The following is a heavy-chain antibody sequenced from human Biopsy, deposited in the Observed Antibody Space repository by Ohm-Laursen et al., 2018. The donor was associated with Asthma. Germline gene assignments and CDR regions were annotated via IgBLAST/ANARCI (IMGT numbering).Heavy chain of an antibody. D-gene: IGHD2-21*01. Sequence: SLRLSCSASGITLSSFSMNWVRQAPGRGLEWASYISSSSSPIYYADSVKGRFTISRDNAKNSLFLQMNSLRAEDTAVYYCARLIPGNSDYWGQGTLVTVSS. V-gene: IGHV3-48*01. CDR3: ARLIPGNSDY. CDR2: ISSSSSPI. J-gene: IGHJ4*02. CDR1: GITLSSFS.